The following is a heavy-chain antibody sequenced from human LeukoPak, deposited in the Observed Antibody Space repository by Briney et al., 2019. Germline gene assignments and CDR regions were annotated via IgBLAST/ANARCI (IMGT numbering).Heavy chain of an antibody. Sequence: GGSLKLSCEASGFTFTSYGVHWVRQAPGKGLEWLSVISYDGGHQYNADSVKGRFTISRGNSKNTVYLQLNSLRAEDTAVYYCAKDRRMMSPFYGMDVWGQGTTVIVSS. V-gene: IGHV3-30*18. J-gene: IGHJ6*02. CDR1: GFTFTSYG. D-gene: IGHD3-16*01. CDR2: ISYDGGHQ. CDR3: AKDRRMMSPFYGMDV.